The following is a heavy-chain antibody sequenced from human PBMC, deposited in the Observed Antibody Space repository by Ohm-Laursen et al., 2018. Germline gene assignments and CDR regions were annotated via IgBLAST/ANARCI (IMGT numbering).Heavy chain of an antibody. Sequence: ALVKVSCNASGYSFNSNHMQWLRQAPGQGLEWMGIIKSTDDTRTYAQKFQGRVTMTKDRSTSTVYMELSSLRSDDTAVYYCARDFEWATDVWGQGTLVTVSS. CDR2: IKSTDDTR. CDR1: GYSFNSNH. D-gene: IGHD3-3*01. CDR3: ARDFEWATDV. V-gene: IGHV1-46*02. J-gene: IGHJ6*02.